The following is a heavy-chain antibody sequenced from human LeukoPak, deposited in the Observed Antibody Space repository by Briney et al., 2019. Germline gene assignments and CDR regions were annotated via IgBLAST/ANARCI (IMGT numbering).Heavy chain of an antibody. D-gene: IGHD3-10*01. J-gene: IGHJ4*02. CDR3: ARMLWFGEWVVGFDY. Sequence: ASVKVSCKASGYIFTSYGISWVRQAPGQGLEWMGWISAYNGNTNYAQKLQGRVTMTTDTSTSTAYMELRSLRSDDTAVYYCARMLWFGEWVVGFDYWGQGTLVTVSS. V-gene: IGHV1-18*01. CDR1: GYIFTSYG. CDR2: ISAYNGNT.